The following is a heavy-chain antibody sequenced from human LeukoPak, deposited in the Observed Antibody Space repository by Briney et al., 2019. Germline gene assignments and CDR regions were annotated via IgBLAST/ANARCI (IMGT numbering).Heavy chain of an antibody. J-gene: IGHJ4*02. D-gene: IGHD1-7*01. CDR3: ARPPRGGWNYADY. Sequence: GEAPNTHCNGSGYRFTNYCIGLVRQMPGKGLEWMWVIYPGDSDTRYSPSFQDQVIISADKSISTAYLQWSSLKAADTAMYYCARPPRGGWNYADYWGQGTLVTVSS. CDR2: IYPGDSDT. CDR1: GYRFTNYC. V-gene: IGHV5-51*01.